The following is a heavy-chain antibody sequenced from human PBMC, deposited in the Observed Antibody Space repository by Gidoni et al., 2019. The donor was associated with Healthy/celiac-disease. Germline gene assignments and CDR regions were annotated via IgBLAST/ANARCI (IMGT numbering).Heavy chain of an antibody. D-gene: IGHD5-18*01. V-gene: IGHV3-23*01. CDR3: AKDVYSYGHLFDY. Sequence: EVQLLASGGGLVQPGGSLRLSCAASGFPFSSYAMSCVRQAPGKGLEWVAAISGSGGSTYYADSVKGRFTISRDNSKNTLYLQMNSLRAEDTAVYYCAKDVYSYGHLFDYWGQGTLVTVSS. CDR1: GFPFSSYA. J-gene: IGHJ4*02. CDR2: ISGSGGST.